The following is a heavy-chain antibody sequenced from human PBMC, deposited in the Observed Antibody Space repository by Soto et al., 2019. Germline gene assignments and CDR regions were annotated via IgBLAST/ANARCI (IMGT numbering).Heavy chain of an antibody. CDR2: IYPGDSDT. J-gene: IGHJ6*02. V-gene: IGHV5-51*01. Sequence: GESLKISCKGSGYSFTSYWIGWVRQMPGNGLEWMGIIYPGDSDTRYSPSFQGQVTISADKSISTAYLQWSSLKASDTAMYYCARLSYSSSWYWSGMDVWGQGTTVTVSS. D-gene: IGHD6-13*01. CDR3: ARLSYSSSWYWSGMDV. CDR1: GYSFTSYW.